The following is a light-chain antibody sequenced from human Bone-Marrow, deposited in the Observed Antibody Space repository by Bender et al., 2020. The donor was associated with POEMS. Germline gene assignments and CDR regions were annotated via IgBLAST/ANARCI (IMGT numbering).Light chain of an antibody. V-gene: IGLV1-40*01. CDR3: QSYDNSLGGWV. J-gene: IGLJ3*02. Sequence: QSVLTQPPSVSGAPGQRVTISCTGSSSNTGSGYDINWYQHLPGTAPKRLIYGYNNRPSGVPDRFSGSKSGTSASLAITGLEAEDEGDYYCQSYDNSLGGWVFGGGTKLTVL. CDR2: GYN. CDR1: SSNTGSGYD.